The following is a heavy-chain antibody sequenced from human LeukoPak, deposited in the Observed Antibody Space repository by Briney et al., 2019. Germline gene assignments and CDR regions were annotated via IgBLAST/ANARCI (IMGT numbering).Heavy chain of an antibody. CDR2: IHSGGSAI. V-gene: IGHV3-48*04. Sequence: GGSLRLSCAASGFTFSSYSMNWVRQAPGKGLEWISYIHSGGSAIHYADSVRGRFTISRDNAKNSLYLQMDSLRVEDTAVYYCARENPDWFDSWGQGTLVTVSS. CDR3: ARENPDWFDS. CDR1: GFTFSSYS. J-gene: IGHJ5*01.